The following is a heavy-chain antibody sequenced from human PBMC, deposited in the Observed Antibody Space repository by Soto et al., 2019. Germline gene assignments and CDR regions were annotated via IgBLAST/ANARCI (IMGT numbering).Heavy chain of an antibody. V-gene: IGHV4-38-2*01. CDR3: VRVGPWVPYYYDSSPYTFENWFDP. CDR1: GYSISSGYY. J-gene: IGHJ5*02. Sequence: SETLSLTCAVSGYSISSGYYWGWIRQPPGKGLEWIGSIYHSGSTYYNPSLKSRVTISVDTSKNQFSLKLSSVTAADTAVYYCVRVGPWVPYYYDSSPYTFENWFDPWGQGTLVTVSS. D-gene: IGHD3-22*01. CDR2: IYHSGST.